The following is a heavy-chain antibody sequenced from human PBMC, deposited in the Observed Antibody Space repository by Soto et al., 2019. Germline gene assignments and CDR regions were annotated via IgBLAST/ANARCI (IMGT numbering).Heavy chain of an antibody. J-gene: IGHJ3*02. D-gene: IGHD3-10*01. Sequence: HPGGSLRLSCAASGFTVSSNYMRWVRQAPGKGLEWVSVIYSGGSTYYADSVKGRFTISRDNSKNTLYLQMNSLRAEDTAVYYCARGMYGSGSYYIGDAFDMWGQGTMVTVSS. CDR2: IYSGGST. V-gene: IGHV3-53*01. CDR1: GFTVSSNY. CDR3: ARGMYGSGSYYIGDAFDM.